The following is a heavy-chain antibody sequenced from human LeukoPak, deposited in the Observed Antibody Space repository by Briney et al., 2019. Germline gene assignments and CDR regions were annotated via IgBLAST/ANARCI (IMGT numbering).Heavy chain of an antibody. CDR3: ASLRYFDWLHQFNWFDP. V-gene: IGHV4-59*01. CDR2: IYYSGST. Sequence: SETLSLTCTVSGGSISSYYWSWIRQPPGKGLEWIGYIYYSGSTNYNPSLKSRVTISVDTSKDQFSLKLSSVTAADTAVYYCASLRYFDWLHQFNWFDPWGQGTLVTVSS. D-gene: IGHD3-9*01. CDR1: GGSISSYY. J-gene: IGHJ5*02.